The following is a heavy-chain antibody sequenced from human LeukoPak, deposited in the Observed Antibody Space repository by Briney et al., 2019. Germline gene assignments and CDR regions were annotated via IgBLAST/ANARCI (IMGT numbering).Heavy chain of an antibody. CDR3: ARAYYDYVWGSSYYYYYMDV. J-gene: IGHJ6*03. CDR2: INHSGST. Sequence: SETLSLTCTVSGGSISSISYYWSWIRQPPGKGLEWIGEINHSGSTNYNPSLKSRVTISVDTSKNQFSLKLSSVTAADTAVYYCARAYYDYVWGSSYYYYYMDVWGKGTTVTVSS. V-gene: IGHV4-39*07. D-gene: IGHD3-16*01. CDR1: GGSISSISYY.